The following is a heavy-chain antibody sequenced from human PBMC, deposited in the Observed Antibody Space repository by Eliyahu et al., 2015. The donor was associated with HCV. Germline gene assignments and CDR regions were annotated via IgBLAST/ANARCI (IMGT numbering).Heavy chain of an antibody. D-gene: IGHD6-13*01. CDR3: ARRYSSSWGRAFNYYGMDV. Sequence: QLQLQESGPGLVKPSETLSLTCTVSGGSISSSSYYWGWIRQPPGKGLEWIGSIYYSGSTYYNPSLKSRVTISVDTSKNQFSLKLSSVTAADTAVYYCARRYSSSWGRAFNYYGMDVWGQGTTVTVSS. V-gene: IGHV4-39*01. CDR2: IYYSGST. J-gene: IGHJ6*02. CDR1: GGSISSSSYY.